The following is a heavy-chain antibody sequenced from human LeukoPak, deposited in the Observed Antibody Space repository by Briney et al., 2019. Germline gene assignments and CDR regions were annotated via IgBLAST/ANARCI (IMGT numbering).Heavy chain of an antibody. V-gene: IGHV3-30*18. CDR1: GFTFSSYG. D-gene: IGHD1-26*01. CDR2: ISYDGSNK. J-gene: IGHJ4*02. CDR3: AKDGVGSGSYFDY. Sequence: GGSLRLSCAASGFTFSSYGMHWVRQAPGKGLEWVAVISYDGSNKYYADSVKGRFTISRDNSKNTLYLQMNSLRAEDTAVYYCAKDGVGSGSYFDYWGQGTLVTVSS.